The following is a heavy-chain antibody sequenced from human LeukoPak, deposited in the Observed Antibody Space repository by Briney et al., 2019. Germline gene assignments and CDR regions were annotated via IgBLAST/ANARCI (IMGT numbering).Heavy chain of an antibody. Sequence: GASVKVSCKASGYTFTDYYIHWVRQAPRQGLEWMGWINPNNGGTNSAQKFQGRVTMTRDTSSSTAYMELSRLTSDDTAVYYCARDAGIVVVTTTFNWFDPWGQGTLVTVSS. D-gene: IGHD2-2*01. V-gene: IGHV1-2*02. CDR1: GYTFTDYY. CDR2: INPNNGGT. CDR3: ARDAGIVVVTTTFNWFDP. J-gene: IGHJ5*02.